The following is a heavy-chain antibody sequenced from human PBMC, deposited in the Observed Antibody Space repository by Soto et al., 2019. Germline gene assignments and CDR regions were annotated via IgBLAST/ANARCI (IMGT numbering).Heavy chain of an antibody. Sequence: QVQLKESGSGLIKPSQTLSLTCAVSGGSISSDGYSWSWVRQPPGKGLEWIAYIYHTGNTYYNPSLKSRVTISIDRSKNQFSLQLRSVTAAYTAMYYCAGSFCAGYCYPRFFDPFQIWGQRTMVPGSS. D-gene: IGHD2-21*02. CDR2: IYHTGNT. J-gene: IGHJ3*02. CDR3: AGSFCAGYCYPRFFDPFQI. V-gene: IGHV4-30-2*01. CDR1: GGSISSDGYS.